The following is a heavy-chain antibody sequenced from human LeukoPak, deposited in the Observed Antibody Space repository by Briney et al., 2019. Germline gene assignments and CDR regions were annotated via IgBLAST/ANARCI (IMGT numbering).Heavy chain of an antibody. CDR2: IYTSGST. J-gene: IGHJ4*02. CDR3: ARGEGSGTTFYY. CDR1: GGSISSYY. D-gene: IGHD1-7*01. Sequence: ESSETLSLTCAVSGGSISSYYWSWIRQPAGKGLEWIGRIYTSGSTNYNPSLKSRVTMSVDTSKNQFSLKLSSVTAADTAVYYCARGEGSGTTFYYWGQGTLVTVSS. V-gene: IGHV4-4*07.